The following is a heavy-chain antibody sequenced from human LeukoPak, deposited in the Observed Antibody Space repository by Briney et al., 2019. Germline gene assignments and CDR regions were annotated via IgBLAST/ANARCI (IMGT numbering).Heavy chain of an antibody. CDR1: GFAFSSFG. J-gene: IGHJ4*02. D-gene: IGHD3-22*01. CDR3: AKGITYDSSGPFDY. CDR2: IWYDGSNK. Sequence: GGSLRLFCAASGFAFSSFGMHWVRQAPGKGLEWVAVIWYDGSNKYYADSVKGRFSISRDNSKNTLYLQMNSLRAEDTAVYYCAKGITYDSSGPFDYWGQGTLVTVSS. V-gene: IGHV3-33*06.